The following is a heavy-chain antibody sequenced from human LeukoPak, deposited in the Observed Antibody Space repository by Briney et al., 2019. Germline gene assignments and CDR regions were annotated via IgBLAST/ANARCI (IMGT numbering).Heavy chain of an antibody. J-gene: IGHJ6*02. CDR1: GFTFSNAW. V-gene: IGHV3-15*01. CDR2: IKSKTDGETT. CDR3: TTGPFDYYGSASYLANGMDV. Sequence: GGSLRLSCAASGFTFSNAWMSWVRQAPGKGLEWVCRIKSKTDGETTDYTAPVKGRFTISRDDSKHTLDLQMNSLKTEDTAVYYCTTGPFDYYGSASYLANGMDVWGQGTTVTVSS. D-gene: IGHD3-10*01.